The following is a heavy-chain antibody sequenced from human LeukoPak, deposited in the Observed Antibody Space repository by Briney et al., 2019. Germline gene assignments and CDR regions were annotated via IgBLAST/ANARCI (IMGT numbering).Heavy chain of an antibody. Sequence: PGRSLRLSCVVSGFTLSSYGMHWVRQAPGKGLEWVAVIWYDGSNKYYADSVKGRFTISRDNAKNTLYLQMNSLRAEDTAVYSCARVGVPQYAFDIWGQGTWVTVSS. CDR1: GFTLSSYG. J-gene: IGHJ3*02. CDR2: IWYDGSNK. CDR3: ARVGVPQYAFDI. V-gene: IGHV3-33*01. D-gene: IGHD2-2*01.